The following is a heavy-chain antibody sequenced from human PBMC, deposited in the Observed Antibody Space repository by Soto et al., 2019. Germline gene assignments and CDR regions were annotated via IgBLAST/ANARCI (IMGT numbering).Heavy chain of an antibody. CDR3: ATRPVLGGAP. CDR2: IWTSGST. J-gene: IGHJ3*01. CDR1: GFTFSRND. D-gene: IGHD1-26*01. Sequence: EVQLVESGGGLIQPAGSLRLSSEASGFTFSRNDMNWVRQAPGKGLEWFSLIWTSGSTAYADSVKGRFTISRDNSKSALYLHMRRLRAEDTSVYYCATRPVLGGAPWGQGTMVAVSS. V-gene: IGHV3-53*01.